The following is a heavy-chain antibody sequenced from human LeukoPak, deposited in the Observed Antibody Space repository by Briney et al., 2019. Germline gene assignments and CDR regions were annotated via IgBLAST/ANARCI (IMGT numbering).Heavy chain of an antibody. J-gene: IGHJ6*03. Sequence: PSETLSLTCAVYGGSFSGYYWSWIRQPPGKGLEWIGEINHSGSTNYNPPLKSRVTISVDTSKNQFSLKLSSVTAADTAVYYCARAEYCSSTSCYYYYYYMDVWGKGTTVTVSS. CDR1: GGSFSGYY. CDR2: INHSGST. V-gene: IGHV4-34*01. CDR3: ARAEYCSSTSCYYYYYYMDV. D-gene: IGHD2-2*01.